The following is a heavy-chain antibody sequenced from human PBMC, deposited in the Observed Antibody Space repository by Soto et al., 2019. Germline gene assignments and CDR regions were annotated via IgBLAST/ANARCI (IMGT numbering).Heavy chain of an antibody. D-gene: IGHD3-22*01. CDR3: ARDILGLYYYDSSNAFDI. V-gene: IGHV4-31*03. CDR2: IYYSGST. CDR1: GGSISSGGYY. Sequence: SETLSLTCTVSGGSISSGGYYWSWIRQHPGKGLEWIGYIYYSGSTYYNPSLKSRVTISVDTSKNQFSLKLSSVTAADTAVYYCARDILGLYYYDSSNAFDIWGQGTMVTVS. J-gene: IGHJ3*02.